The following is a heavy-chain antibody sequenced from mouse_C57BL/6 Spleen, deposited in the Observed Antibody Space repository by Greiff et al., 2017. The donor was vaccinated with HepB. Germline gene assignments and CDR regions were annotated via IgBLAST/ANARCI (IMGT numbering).Heavy chain of an antibody. CDR3: ARELFPYWYFDV. CDR1: GFTFSDYY. Sequence: EVQRVESEGGLVQPGSSMKLSCTASGFTFSDYYMAWVRQVPEKGLEWVANINYDGSSTYYLDSLKSRFIISGDNAKNILYLQMSSLKSEDTATYYCARELFPYWYFDVWGTGTTVTVSS. D-gene: IGHD1-1*02. V-gene: IGHV5-16*01. J-gene: IGHJ1*03. CDR2: INYDGSST.